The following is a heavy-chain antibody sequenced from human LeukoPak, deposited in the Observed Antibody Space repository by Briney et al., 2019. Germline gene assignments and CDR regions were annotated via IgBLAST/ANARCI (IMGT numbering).Heavy chain of an antibody. CDR1: GGSISSSSYY. CDR3: ASHYYGSGSYYNLLDY. V-gene: IGHV4-39*07. J-gene: IGHJ4*02. CDR2: IYYSGST. D-gene: IGHD3-10*01. Sequence: SETLSLTCTVSGGSISSSSYYWGWIRQPPGKGLEWIGSIYYSGSTYYNPSLKSRVTISVDTSKNQFSLKLSSVTAADTAVYYCASHYYGSGSYYNLLDYWGQGTLVTVSS.